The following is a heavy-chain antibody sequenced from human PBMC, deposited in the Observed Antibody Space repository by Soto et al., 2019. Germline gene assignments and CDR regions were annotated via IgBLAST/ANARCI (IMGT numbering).Heavy chain of an antibody. J-gene: IGHJ4*02. CDR3: ARSYDSSGYYIDRGLFDY. CDR1: GYTFTSYG. V-gene: IGHV1-18*01. CDR2: ISAYNGNT. D-gene: IGHD3-22*01. Sequence: ASVKVSCKASGYTFTSYGISWVRQAPGQGLEWMGWISAYNGNTNYAQKLQGRVTMTTDTSTSTAYMELRSLRSDDTAVYYCARSYDSSGYYIDRGLFDYWGQGTLVTAPQ.